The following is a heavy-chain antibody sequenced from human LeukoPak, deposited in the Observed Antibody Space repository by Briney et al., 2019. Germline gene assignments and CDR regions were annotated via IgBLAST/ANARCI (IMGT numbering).Heavy chain of an antibody. CDR2: IYYRGST. D-gene: IGHD1-26*01. CDR1: GGSISSSSDS. V-gene: IGHV4-39*07. Sequence: SETLSLTCTVSGGSISSSSDSWGWIRQPPGKGLEWIGNIYYRGSTYYNPSLKSRVTISVDTSKNQFSLNLSSVTAADTAIYYCSRESGAFCPFGYWGQGTLVIVPP. J-gene: IGHJ4*02. CDR3: SRESGAFCPFGY.